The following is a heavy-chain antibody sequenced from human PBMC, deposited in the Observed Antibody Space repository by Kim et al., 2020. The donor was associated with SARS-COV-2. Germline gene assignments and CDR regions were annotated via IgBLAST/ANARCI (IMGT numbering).Heavy chain of an antibody. J-gene: IGHJ4*02. CDR2: ISYDGSNK. D-gene: IGHD1-26*01. Sequence: GGSLRLSCAASGFTFSSYAMHWVRQAPGKGLEWVAVISYDGSNKYYADSVKGRFTISRDNSKNTLYLQMNSLRAEDTAVYYCARSYSGSYQAGFDYWGQG. CDR1: GFTFSSYA. V-gene: IGHV3-30*04. CDR3: ARSYSGSYQAGFDY.